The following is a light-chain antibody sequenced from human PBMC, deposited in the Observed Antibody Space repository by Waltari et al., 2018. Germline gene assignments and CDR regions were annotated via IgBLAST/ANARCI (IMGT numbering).Light chain of an antibody. CDR1: QSVSSY. CDR3: QQRSNWPL. CDR2: DAS. V-gene: IGKV3-11*01. Sequence: EIVLTQSPATLSLSPGERATLSCRASQSVSSYLAWYQQKPGQAPRLLIYDASNRANGIPARFSGSGSGTDFTLTISSLEPEDFAVYYCQQRSNWPLFGGGTKVEIK. J-gene: IGKJ4*01.